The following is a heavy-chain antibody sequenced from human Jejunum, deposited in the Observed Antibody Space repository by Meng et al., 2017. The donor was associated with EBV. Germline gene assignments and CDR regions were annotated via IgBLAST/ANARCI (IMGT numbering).Heavy chain of an antibody. Sequence: QWQVPESGPGLVQPLGTRSLTCAVSGVSISSSPWWSWVRQAPGEARGWIGEIYYTGRTNYYPSLKSRVSMSIDKSKNQFSLSLNSVTVADTAVYYCATSMSGYSYGYSWGQGTLVTVSS. J-gene: IGHJ5*02. CDR3: ATSMSGYSYGYS. CDR1: GVSISSSPW. CDR2: IYYTGRT. D-gene: IGHD5-12*01. V-gene: IGHV4-4*02.